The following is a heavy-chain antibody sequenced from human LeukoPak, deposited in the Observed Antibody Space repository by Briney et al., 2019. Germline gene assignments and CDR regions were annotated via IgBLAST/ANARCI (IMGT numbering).Heavy chain of an antibody. CDR1: GGSISSSNW. J-gene: IGHJ4*02. CDR2: IYHSGST. Sequence: SETLSLTCAVSGGSISSSNWWSWVRPPPGKGLEWIGEIYHSGSTNYNPSLKRRVTISVDKSKNQFSLKLSSVTAADTAVYYCARDRGGDFDYWGQGTLVTVSS. D-gene: IGHD2-21*01. CDR3: ARDRGGDFDY. V-gene: IGHV4-4*02.